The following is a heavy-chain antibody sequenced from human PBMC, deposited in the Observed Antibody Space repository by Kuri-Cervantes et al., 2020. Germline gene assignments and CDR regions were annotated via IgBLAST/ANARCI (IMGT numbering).Heavy chain of an antibody. Sequence: GGSLRLSCAASGFTFSSYGMHWVRQAPGKGLEWVAVIWYDGSNKYYADSVKGRFTISRDNAKNSLYLQMNSLRAEDTAVYYCARVADMVRGVITQNDAFDIWGQGTMVTVSS. D-gene: IGHD3-10*01. CDR3: ARVADMVRGVITQNDAFDI. CDR1: GFTFSSYG. CDR2: IWYDGSNK. V-gene: IGHV3-33*01. J-gene: IGHJ3*02.